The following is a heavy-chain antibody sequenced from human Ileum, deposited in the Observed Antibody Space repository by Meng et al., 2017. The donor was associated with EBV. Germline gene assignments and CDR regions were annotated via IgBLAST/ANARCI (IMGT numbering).Heavy chain of an antibody. CDR2: INTNTGKP. D-gene: IGHD6-25*01. Sequence: QVVVVQSGAELRKPGASVRISFKASGYTFTTYGMNWVRQAPGQGLEWMGWINTNTGKPTYAQGLTGRFVFSLDTSVSTAYLQISSLKAEDTAVYYCARDSEAADYWGQGTLVTASS. CDR3: ARDSEAADY. V-gene: IGHV7-4-1*02. CDR1: GYTFTTYG. J-gene: IGHJ4*02.